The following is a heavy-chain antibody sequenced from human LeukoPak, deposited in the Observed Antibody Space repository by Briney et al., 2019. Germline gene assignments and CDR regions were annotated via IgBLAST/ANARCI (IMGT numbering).Heavy chain of an antibody. CDR1: GYSISSTYC. CDR2: VCHSGST. J-gene: IGHJ4*02. D-gene: IGHD2-15*01. V-gene: IGHV4-38-2*02. Sequence: SETLSLTCTVSGYSISSTYCWGWIRQPPGKGLEWIGRVCHSGSTYYNPSLKSRVTISVDTSKNHFSLKLNSVTAADTAVYYCARSGSWKGYFDYWGQGTLVTVSS. CDR3: ARSGSWKGYFDY.